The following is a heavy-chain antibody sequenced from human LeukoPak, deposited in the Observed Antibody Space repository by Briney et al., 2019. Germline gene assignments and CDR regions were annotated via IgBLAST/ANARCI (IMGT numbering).Heavy chain of an antibody. V-gene: IGHV3-23*01. CDR3: AKGHGDPFDC. J-gene: IGHJ4*02. CDR2: ISGSGGST. D-gene: IGHD4-17*01. Sequence: PGGSLRLSCAASGFTFSRYAMSWVRQAPGKGLDWVSSISGSGGSTYYADSVKGRFTISRGNFENTLFLQMNSLRAEDTAVYYCAKGHGDPFDCWGQGTLVTVSS. CDR1: GFTFSRYA.